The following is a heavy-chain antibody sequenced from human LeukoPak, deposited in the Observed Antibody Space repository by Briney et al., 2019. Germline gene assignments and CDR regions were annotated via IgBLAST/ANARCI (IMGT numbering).Heavy chain of an antibody. J-gene: IGHJ5*02. V-gene: IGHV1-8*02. D-gene: IGHD3-10*01. CDR2: MNPNSGNT. CDR3: ARANRGRRITMVRGDSWWFDP. CDR1: GGTFSRYD. Sequence: ASVKVSCKASGGTFSRYDINWVRQATGQGLEWMGWMNPNSGNTGYAQEFQGRATMTRNTSISTAYMELSSLRSEDTAVYYCARANRGRRITMVRGDSWWFDPWGQGTLVTVSS.